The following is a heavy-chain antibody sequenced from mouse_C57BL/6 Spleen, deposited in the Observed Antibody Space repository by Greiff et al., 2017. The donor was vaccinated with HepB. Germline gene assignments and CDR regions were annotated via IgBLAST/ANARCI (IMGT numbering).Heavy chain of an antibody. J-gene: IGHJ2*01. CDR1: GYTFTDYY. CDR2: INPNNGGT. CDR3: ARKRGITTVVAKDWYFDY. D-gene: IGHD1-1*01. V-gene: IGHV1-26*01. Sequence: EVQLQQSGPELVKPGASVKISCKASGYTFTDYYMNWVKQSHGKSLEWIGDINPNNGGTSYNQKFKGKATLTVDKSSSTAYMELRSLTSEDSAVYYCARKRGITTVVAKDWYFDYWGQGTTLTVSS.